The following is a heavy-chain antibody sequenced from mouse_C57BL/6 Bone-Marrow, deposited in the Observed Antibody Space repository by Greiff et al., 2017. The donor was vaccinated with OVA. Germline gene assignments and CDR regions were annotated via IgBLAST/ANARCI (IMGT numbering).Heavy chain of an antibody. Sequence: VQLKESGAELVRPGASVTLSCKASGYTFTDYEMHWVKQTPVHGLEWIGAIDPETGGTAYNQKFKGKAILTADKSSSTAYMELRSLTSEDSAVYYCTRGDSNYVDYWGQGTTLTVSS. D-gene: IGHD2-5*01. J-gene: IGHJ2*01. CDR1: GYTFTDYE. CDR3: TRGDSNYVDY. V-gene: IGHV1-15*01. CDR2: IDPETGGT.